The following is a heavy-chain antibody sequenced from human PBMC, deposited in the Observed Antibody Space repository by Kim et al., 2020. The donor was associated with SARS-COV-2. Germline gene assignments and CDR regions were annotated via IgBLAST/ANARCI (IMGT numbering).Heavy chain of an antibody. CDR3: AKPPYSGYGWVPRSLSDY. D-gene: IGHD5-12*01. Sequence: KGRFTISRDNSKNTLYLQMNSLRAEDTAVYYCAKPPYSGYGWVPRSLSDYWGQGTLVTVSS. V-gene: IGHV3-30*02. J-gene: IGHJ4*02.